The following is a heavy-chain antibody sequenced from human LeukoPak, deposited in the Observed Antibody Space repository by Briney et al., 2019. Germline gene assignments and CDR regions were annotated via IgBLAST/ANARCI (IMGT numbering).Heavy chain of an antibody. V-gene: IGHV3-23*01. CDR1: GFTFSNYA. D-gene: IGHD7-27*01. J-gene: IGHJ4*02. CDR3: AREEGGKLGIDYYFDY. CDR2: ISGSASST. Sequence: PGGSLRLSCAASGFTFSNYAMSWVRQAPGKGLEWVSAISGSASSTYHADSVKGRFTISRDNAKNSLYLQMNSLRAEDTAVYYCAREEGGKLGIDYYFDYWGQGTLVTVSS.